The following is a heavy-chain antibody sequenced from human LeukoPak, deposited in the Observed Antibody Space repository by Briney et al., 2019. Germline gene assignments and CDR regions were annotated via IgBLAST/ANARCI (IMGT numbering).Heavy chain of an antibody. V-gene: IGHV4-59*01. CDR2: IYYSGST. CDR3: ARGTGLEWYYYMDV. D-gene: IGHD1-14*01. J-gene: IGHJ6*03. Sequence: SETLSLACTVSGGSISSYYWSWIRQPPGKGLEWVGYIYYSGSTNYNPSLKSRVTISVDTSKNQFSLKLSSVTAADTAVYYCARGTGLEWYYYMDVWGKGTTVTVSS. CDR1: GGSISSYY.